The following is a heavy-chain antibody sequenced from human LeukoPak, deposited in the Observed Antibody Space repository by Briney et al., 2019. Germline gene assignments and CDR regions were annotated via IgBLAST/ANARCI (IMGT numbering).Heavy chain of an antibody. D-gene: IGHD3-10*01. CDR2: IYYSGDT. J-gene: IGHJ6*03. Sequence: SETLSLTCTVSGGSISSSSYYWGWIRQPPGKGLECIGSIYYSGDTYYNPSLKSRVTISVDMSKNQFSLKLSSMTAADTAVYYCARRMVRGVIKHYYYMDVWGKGTTVTISS. CDR3: ARRMVRGVIKHYYYMDV. V-gene: IGHV4-39*07. CDR1: GGSISSSSYY.